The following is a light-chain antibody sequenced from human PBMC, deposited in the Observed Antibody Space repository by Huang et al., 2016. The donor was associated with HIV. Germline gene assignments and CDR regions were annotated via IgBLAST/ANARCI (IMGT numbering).Light chain of an antibody. CDR3: MQSIQLRT. V-gene: IGKV2-29*02. Sequence: IVMTQTPLSLSVTPGQPATISCKSNQSLLHSDGKTYLYWYFQRPGQSPQPLIYEVSSRFSGVPDRFSGSGSGTDGTLKISRVEAGDVGIYYYMQSIQLRTFGQGTKLEI. CDR2: EVS. CDR1: QSLLHSDGKTY. J-gene: IGKJ2*02.